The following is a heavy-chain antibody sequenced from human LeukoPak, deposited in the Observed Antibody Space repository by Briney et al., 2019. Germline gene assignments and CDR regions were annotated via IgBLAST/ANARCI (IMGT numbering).Heavy chain of an antibody. V-gene: IGHV3-23*01. D-gene: IGHD2-2*01. Sequence: GGSLRLSCAASGFTFSSYGMSWVRQAPGKGLEWVSAIGASGGTTYYADSVKGRFTISRDNSKHTLYLQMNSLTAEDTAVYYCAKLQSVVIPAAMLGFDYWSQGILVTVSS. J-gene: IGHJ4*02. CDR2: IGASGGTT. CDR1: GFTFSSYG. CDR3: AKLQSVVIPAAMLGFDY.